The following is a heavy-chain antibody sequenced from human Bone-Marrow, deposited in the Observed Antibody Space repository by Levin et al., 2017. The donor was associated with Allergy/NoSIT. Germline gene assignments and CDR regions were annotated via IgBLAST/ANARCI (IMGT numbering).Heavy chain of an antibody. V-gene: IGHV1-69*13. CDR2: IIPIFGTA. J-gene: IGHJ4*02. CDR1: GGTFSSYA. CDR3: AREYSSSPSPWFDY. D-gene: IGHD6-6*01. Sequence: GASVKVSCKASGGTFSSYAISWVRQAPGQGLEWMGGIIPIFGTANYAQKFQGRVTITADESTSTAYMELSSLRSEDTAVYYCAREYSSSPSPWFDYWGQGTLVTVSS.